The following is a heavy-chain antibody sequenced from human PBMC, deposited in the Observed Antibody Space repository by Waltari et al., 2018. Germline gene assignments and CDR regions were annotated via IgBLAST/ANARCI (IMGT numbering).Heavy chain of an antibody. CDR1: GFTFSDHY. J-gene: IGHJ4*02. CDR3: ARKVTPLFSYFDY. CDR2: TRNKANSYTT. V-gene: IGHV3-72*01. Sequence: EVQLVESGGGLVQPGGSLRLSCAASGFTFSDHYMDWVRQAPGKGLEWVGRTRNKANSYTTEYAASVKGRFTISRDNAKNSLYLQMNSLRAEDTAVYYCARKVTPLFSYFDYWGQGTLVTVSS. D-gene: IGHD2-21*02.